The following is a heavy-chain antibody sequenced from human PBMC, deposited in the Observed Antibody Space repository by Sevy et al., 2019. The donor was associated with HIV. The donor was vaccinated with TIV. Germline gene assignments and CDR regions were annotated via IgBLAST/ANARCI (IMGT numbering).Heavy chain of an antibody. V-gene: IGHV4-4*02. CDR1: GGSISSSNW. D-gene: IGHD3-22*01. CDR2: IYHGGST. Sequence: SETLSLTCAVSGGSISSSNWWSWVRQPPGKGLEGIGEIYHGGSTNYNPSLKSRVTISVDKSKNQFSLKLSSVTAADTAVYYCARGSGVVVHRDYYYYGMDVWGQGTTVTVSS. CDR3: ARGSGVVVHRDYYYYGMDV. J-gene: IGHJ6*02.